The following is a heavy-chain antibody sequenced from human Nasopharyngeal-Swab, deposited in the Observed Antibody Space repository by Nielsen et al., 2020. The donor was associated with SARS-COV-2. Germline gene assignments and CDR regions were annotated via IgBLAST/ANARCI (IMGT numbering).Heavy chain of an antibody. J-gene: IGHJ3*02. CDR3: ASYHNDWNDVAFDI. CDR2: ISSSGSTI. Sequence: SCAASGFTFSSYEMNWVRQAPGKGLEWVSYISSSGSTIYYADSVKGRFTISRDNAKNSLYLQMNSLRAEDTAVYYCASYHNDWNDVAFDIWGQGTMVTVSS. CDR1: GFTFSSYE. V-gene: IGHV3-48*03. D-gene: IGHD1-1*01.